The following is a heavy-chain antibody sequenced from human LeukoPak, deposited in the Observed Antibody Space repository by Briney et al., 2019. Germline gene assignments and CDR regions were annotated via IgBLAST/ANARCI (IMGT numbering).Heavy chain of an antibody. V-gene: IGHV4-39*02. CDR2: IYYSGST. CDR3: ARLTQWRDYYYMDV. Sequence: PSETLSLTCTVSGGSISSSSYYWGWIRQPPGKGLEWIGSIYYSGSTYYNPSLKSRVTISVDTSNDHFSLKLSSVTAADTAVYYCARLTQWRDYYYMDVWGKGTTVTISS. J-gene: IGHJ6*03. D-gene: IGHD6-19*01. CDR1: GGSISSSSYY.